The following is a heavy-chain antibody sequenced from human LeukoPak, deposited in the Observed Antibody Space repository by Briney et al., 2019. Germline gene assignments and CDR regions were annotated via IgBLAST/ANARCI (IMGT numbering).Heavy chain of an antibody. V-gene: IGHV1-18*01. CDR3: ARVGDDSGFQLDS. CDR2: VNPYNDHR. D-gene: IGHD3-16*01. J-gene: IGHJ5*01. CDR1: GYTFRSYP. Sequence: GASVKVSCKASGYTFRSYPIAWVRRAPGQGLEWLGRVNPYNDHRAYTESVQGRVTMTTDTSTSTAYMELKNLRSDDTALYYCARVGDDSGFQLDSWGQGTLVTVSA.